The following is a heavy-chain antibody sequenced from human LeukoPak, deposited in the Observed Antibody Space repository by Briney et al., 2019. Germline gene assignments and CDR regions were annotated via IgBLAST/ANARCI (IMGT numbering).Heavy chain of an antibody. Sequence: SETLSLTCTVSGGSISSSSYYWGWIRQPPGKGLEWIGRIYYSGSTYYNPSLKSRVTIAVDTSKNQFSLKLSSVTAADTAVYYCAACTNIVVVVAATPWFDPWGQGTLVTVSS. V-gene: IGHV4-39*01. J-gene: IGHJ5*02. D-gene: IGHD2-15*01. CDR2: IYYSGST. CDR1: GGSISSSSYY. CDR3: AACTNIVVVVAATPWFDP.